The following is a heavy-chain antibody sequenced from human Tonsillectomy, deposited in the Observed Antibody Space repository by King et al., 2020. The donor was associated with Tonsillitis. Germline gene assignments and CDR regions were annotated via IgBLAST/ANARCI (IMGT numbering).Heavy chain of an antibody. Sequence: QLVQSGGGVVQPGRSLRLSCVASGLTFSSYGMHWVRQPPGKGLVWVAFISYDGSHNLYADAVRGRFTISRDNSNNTLYLQMNSLRVEDTAVYYCAKDPGASSWYDLGYWGQGTLVTVSS. V-gene: IGHV3-30*18. J-gene: IGHJ4*02. CDR1: GLTFSSYG. CDR3: AKDPGASSWYDLGY. D-gene: IGHD6-13*01. CDR2: ISYDGSHN.